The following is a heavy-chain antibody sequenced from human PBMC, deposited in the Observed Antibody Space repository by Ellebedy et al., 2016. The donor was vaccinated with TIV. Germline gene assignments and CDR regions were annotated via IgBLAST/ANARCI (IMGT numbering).Heavy chain of an antibody. CDR1: GYSFTSYW. V-gene: IGHV5-10-1*01. CDR2: IDPSDSFT. CDR3: ARRKITELDDYFDY. Sequence: GESLKISCKGSGYSFTSYWISWVRQMPGKGLEWMGRIDPSDSFTNYSPSFQGHVTISADKSISTAYLQWSSLKASDTAMYYCARRKITELDDYFDYWGQGTPVTVSS. J-gene: IGHJ4*02. D-gene: IGHD3-10*01.